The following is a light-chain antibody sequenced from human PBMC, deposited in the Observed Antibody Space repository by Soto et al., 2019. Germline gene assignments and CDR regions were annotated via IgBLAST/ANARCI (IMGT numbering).Light chain of an antibody. CDR2: DAS. CDR1: QSISIW. J-gene: IGKJ5*01. Sequence: DIQMTQSPSTLSASAGDRVTITCRASQSISIWLAWYQQKPGKAPKLLINDASSLESGVPSRFRGNGSWTEITLTISSLQPYDCATYYCQQFNSFPITFGQGTRLEIK. V-gene: IGKV1-5*01. CDR3: QQFNSFPIT.